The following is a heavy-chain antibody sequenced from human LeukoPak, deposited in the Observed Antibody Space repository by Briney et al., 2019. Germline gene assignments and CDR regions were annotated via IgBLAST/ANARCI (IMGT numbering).Heavy chain of an antibody. Sequence: GGSLRLSCAASGFTFGSYAMHWVRQAPGRGLEWVAVISYDGSNKYYADSVKGRFTISRDNSKNTLYLQMNSLRAEDTAVYYCARDPTNYSSGSVFDYWGQGTLVTVSS. CDR1: GFTFGSYA. V-gene: IGHV3-30-3*01. CDR2: ISYDGSNK. CDR3: ARDPTNYSSGSVFDY. J-gene: IGHJ4*02. D-gene: IGHD6-19*01.